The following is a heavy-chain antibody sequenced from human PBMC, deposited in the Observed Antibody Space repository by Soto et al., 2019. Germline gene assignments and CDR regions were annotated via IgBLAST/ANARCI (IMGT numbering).Heavy chain of an antibody. V-gene: IGHV1-69*08. CDR2: IIPILGIA. D-gene: IGHD4-17*01. CDR1: GGTFSSYT. J-gene: IGHJ4*02. CDR3: ARDRSAYGGNDY. Sequence: QVQLVQSGAEVKKPGSSVKVSCKASGGTFSSYTISWVRQAPGQGLEWMGRIIPILGIANYAQKFQGRVTITADKSTSTAYMELSSLRSEDTAVHYCARDRSAYGGNDYWGQGTLVTVSS.